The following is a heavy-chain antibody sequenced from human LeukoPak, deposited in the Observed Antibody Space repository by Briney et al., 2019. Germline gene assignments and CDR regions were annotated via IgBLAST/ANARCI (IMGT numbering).Heavy chain of an antibody. CDR2: IFCTGGA. V-gene: IGHV4-39*01. Sequence: PSETLSLTCSVSGGSVDNGRYYSGWIRQPPGKGLARIGSIFCTGGAKYNPSLESRVTISVETSKNRISLKLRSVSAADTSVYFCVRRRAMTHAFDYWGRGTLVTVSS. CDR3: VRRRAMTHAFDY. CDR1: GGSVDNGRYY. J-gene: IGHJ4*02.